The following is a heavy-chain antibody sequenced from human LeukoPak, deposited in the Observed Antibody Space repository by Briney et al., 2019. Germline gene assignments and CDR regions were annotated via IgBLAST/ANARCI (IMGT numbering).Heavy chain of an antibody. CDR3: ARGGAVERYCSSTSCYWVDAFDI. Sequence: GESLKISCKGSGYSFTSYWISWVRQMPGKGLEWMGRIDPRDSYTNYSPSFQGHVTISADKSISTAYLQWSSLKASDTAMYYCARGGAVERYCSSTSCYWVDAFDIWGQGTMVTVSS. V-gene: IGHV5-10-1*01. J-gene: IGHJ3*02. D-gene: IGHD2-2*01. CDR2: IDPRDSYT. CDR1: GYSFTSYW.